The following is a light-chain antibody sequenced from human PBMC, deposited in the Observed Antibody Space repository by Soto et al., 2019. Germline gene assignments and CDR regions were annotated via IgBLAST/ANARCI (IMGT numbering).Light chain of an antibody. Sequence: IQVTQSPSSLSLSVGARVTITCRASQSISSYLNWYQQKPGKAPKLLIYDAFNLETGVPSRFSGSGSGTDFTFTISSLQPEDTATYYCQQYDSLPRTFGQGTRWIS. J-gene: IGKJ1*01. V-gene: IGKV1-33*01. CDR1: QSISSY. CDR2: DAF. CDR3: QQYDSLPRT.